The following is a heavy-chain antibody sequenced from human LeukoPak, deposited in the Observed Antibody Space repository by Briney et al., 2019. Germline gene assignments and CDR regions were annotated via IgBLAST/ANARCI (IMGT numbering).Heavy chain of an antibody. CDR3: ANTHCDSSPVVWNF. J-gene: IGHJ4*02. CDR1: GFTFRNYG. V-gene: IGHV3-23*01. D-gene: IGHD6-6*01. CDR2: LSDAGVRI. Sequence: GGPLRLSCIASGFTFRNYGMSWVRQAPGKGLEWVSGLSDAGVRIFYSDSVKGRFTISRDNSKNTLYLQMDSLRAEDTAVYYCANTHCDSSPVVWNFWGQGTLVTVSS.